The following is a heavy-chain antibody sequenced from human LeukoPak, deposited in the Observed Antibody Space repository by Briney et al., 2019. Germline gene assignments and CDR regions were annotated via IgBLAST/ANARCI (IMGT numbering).Heavy chain of an antibody. CDR2: IWYDGRNK. CDR3: ARDGSLLWFGEFQTAFYFDY. Sequence: GGSLRLSCAASGFTFRSYGMHWVRQAPGKGLEWVAVIWYDGRNKYYADSVEGRYTISRDNSKNTLYLQMNSLRAEDTAVYYCARDGSLLWFGEFQTAFYFDYWGQGTLVTVSS. J-gene: IGHJ4*02. D-gene: IGHD3-10*01. CDR1: GFTFRSYG. V-gene: IGHV3-33*01.